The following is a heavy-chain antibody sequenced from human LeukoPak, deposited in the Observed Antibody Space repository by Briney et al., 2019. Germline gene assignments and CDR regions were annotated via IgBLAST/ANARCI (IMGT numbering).Heavy chain of an antibody. J-gene: IGHJ5*02. CDR1: GFTFTSSA. V-gene: IGHV1-58*01. Sequence: SVKVSCKASGFTFTSSAVQWVRQARGQRLEWIGWIVVGSGNTNYAQKFQERVTITRDMSTSTAYMELSSLRSADTAVYYCAAGLGESSGYYYVFGLSWGQGTLVTVSS. CDR2: IVVGSGNT. D-gene: IGHD3-22*01. CDR3: AAGLGESSGYYYVFGLS.